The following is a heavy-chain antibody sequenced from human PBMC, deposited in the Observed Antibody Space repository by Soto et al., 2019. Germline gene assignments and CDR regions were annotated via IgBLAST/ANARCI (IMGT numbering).Heavy chain of an antibody. CDR2: SYYSVST. CDR3: ATIHLRPKDAFGI. CDR1: GCSISSSSFY. V-gene: IGHV4-39*01. J-gene: IGHJ3*02. D-gene: IGHD6-25*01. Sequence: QLQLQESGPGLVKPSETLSLTCTVSGCSISSSSFYWGWIRQHPGKGLEWIGRSYYSVSTYYNPSLKSRVTISVDTSKNQFSLHLSSVTAADTSVYDCATIHLRPKDAFGIWGQGTMVTVSS.